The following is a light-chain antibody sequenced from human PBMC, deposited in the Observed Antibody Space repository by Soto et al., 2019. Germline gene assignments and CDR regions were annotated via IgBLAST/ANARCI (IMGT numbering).Light chain of an antibody. Sequence: DIQMTQSPSSLSASVGDRVTITCRASQSISSYLNWYQQKPGKAPKLLIYAASSLQSGVPSRFSGSGSGTDFTLTISSLQPEDFATYYCQQGYSTPQTFGQGT. J-gene: IGKJ1*01. CDR3: QQGYSTPQT. V-gene: IGKV1-39*01. CDR2: AAS. CDR1: QSISSY.